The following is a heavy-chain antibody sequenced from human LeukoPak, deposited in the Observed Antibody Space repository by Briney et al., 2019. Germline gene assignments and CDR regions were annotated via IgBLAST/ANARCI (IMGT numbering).Heavy chain of an antibody. D-gene: IGHD2-15*01. CDR1: GFTVSSNY. J-gene: IGHJ6*04. Sequence: GGSLRLSRAASGFTVSSNYMSWVRQAPGKGLEWVSVIYSGGSTYYADSVKGRFTISRDNSKNTLYLQMNSLRAEDTAVYYCAREVVVVVAATPYYYYYGMDVWGKGTTVTVSS. CDR3: AREVVVVVAATPYYYYYGMDV. V-gene: IGHV3-53*01. CDR2: IYSGGST.